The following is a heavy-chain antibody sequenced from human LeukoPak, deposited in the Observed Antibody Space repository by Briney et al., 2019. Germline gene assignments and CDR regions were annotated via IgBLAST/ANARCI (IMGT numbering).Heavy chain of an antibody. CDR1: GFPLTDYY. J-gene: IGHJ4*02. CDR3: AKLGYCSGGSCYAY. Sequence: GGSLRLSCAASGFPLTDYYMSWIRQAPGKGLEWASYITSSGDPIYYADSVKGRFTISRDNSKNTLYLQMNSLRAEDTAVYYCAKLGYCSGGSCYAYWGQGTLVTVSS. CDR2: ITSSGDPI. D-gene: IGHD2-15*01. V-gene: IGHV3-11*01.